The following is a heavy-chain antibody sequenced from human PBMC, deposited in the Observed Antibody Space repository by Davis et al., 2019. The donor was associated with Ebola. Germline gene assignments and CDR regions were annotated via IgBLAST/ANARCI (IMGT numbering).Heavy chain of an antibody. CDR3: ARRLHPYYGMDV. V-gene: IGHV4-39*01. J-gene: IGHJ6*02. Sequence: PSETLSLTCTVSGGSISSSSYYWGWIRQPPGKGLEWIGSIYYSGSTYYNPSLKSRVTISVDTSKNQFSLKLSSVTAADTAVYYCARRLHPYYGMDVWGQGTTVTVSS. CDR2: IYYSGST. D-gene: IGHD4-11*01. CDR1: GGSISSSSYY.